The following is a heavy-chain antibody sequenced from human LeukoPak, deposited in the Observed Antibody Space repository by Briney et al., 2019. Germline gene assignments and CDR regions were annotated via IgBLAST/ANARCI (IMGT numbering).Heavy chain of an antibody. V-gene: IGHV1-18*01. CDR3: ARDPYVRSSSRYGMDV. CDR2: ISAYNGNT. J-gene: IGHJ6*02. D-gene: IGHD6-13*01. CDR1: GYTFTSYG. Sequence: ASVTVSCKASGYTFTSYGISWVRQAPGQGLEWMGWISAYNGNTNYEQKLQGRVTMTTDTSTSTAYMELRSLRSDDTAVYYCARDPYVRSSSRYGMDVWGQGATVTVSS.